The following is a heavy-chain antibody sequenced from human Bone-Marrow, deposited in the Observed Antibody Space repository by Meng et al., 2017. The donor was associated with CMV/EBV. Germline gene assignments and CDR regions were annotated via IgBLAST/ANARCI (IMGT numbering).Heavy chain of an antibody. V-gene: IGHV2-5*02. CDR1: GFSLSTSGVG. D-gene: IGHD3-10*01. J-gene: IGHJ4*02. CDR2: SYWDDDK. Sequence: QISLKESGLKMVKPTQTLTLTCTFSGFSLSTSGVGVRWFRQPPGKALEWLALSYWDDDKRYSPSLKSRLTITKDTSKNQVVLTMTNMDPVDTATYYCAHRQVRGYFDYWGQGTLVTVSS. CDR3: AHRQVRGYFDY.